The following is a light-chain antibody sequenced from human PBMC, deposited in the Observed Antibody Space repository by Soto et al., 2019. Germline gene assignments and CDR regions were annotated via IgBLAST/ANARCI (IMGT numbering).Light chain of an antibody. CDR3: CSYAGSYVWL. CDR1: SSDVGGYNY. V-gene: IGLV2-14*01. J-gene: IGLJ3*02. Sequence: QSALTQPASVSGSPGQSITISCTGTSSDVGGYNYVSWYQQHPGKAPKLMIYEVSNRPSGVSNRFSASKSGSTAFLTISGLHVEDEADYFCCSYAGSYVWLFGGGTKLTVL. CDR2: EVS.